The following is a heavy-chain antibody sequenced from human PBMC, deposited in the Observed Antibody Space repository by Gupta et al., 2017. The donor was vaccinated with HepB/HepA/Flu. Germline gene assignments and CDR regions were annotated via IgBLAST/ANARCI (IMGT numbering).Heavy chain of an antibody. V-gene: IGHV3-23*01. D-gene: IGHD3-3*01. J-gene: IGHJ6*03. CDR2: IGTDLKT. CDR3: AKDLYFWSAMDV. CDR1: GFTFNGKA. Sequence: EIQLLESGGCLVQPGGSLRLSCEVSGFTFNGKAMSWVRQAPGKGLEWVSGIGTDLKTHYSESVRGRFTISRDNSKNTLYLQMNSLRAEDTAVYYCAKDLYFWSAMDVWGKGTTVTVSS.